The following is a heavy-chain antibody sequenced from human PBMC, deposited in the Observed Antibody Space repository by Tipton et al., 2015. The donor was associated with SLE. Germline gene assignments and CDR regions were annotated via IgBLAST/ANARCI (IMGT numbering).Heavy chain of an antibody. CDR2: ISYDGSNK. Sequence: RSLRLSCAASGFTFSNYAMHWVRQAPGKGLEWVSVISYDGSNKYYADSVKGRFTISRDNSKNTLYLQMNSLRAEDTAVYYCARDGYDFWSSYYRAGYYMDVWGKGTTVTVSS. J-gene: IGHJ6*03. D-gene: IGHD3-3*01. CDR3: ARDGYDFWSSYYRAGYYMDV. CDR1: GFTFSNYA. V-gene: IGHV3-30-3*01.